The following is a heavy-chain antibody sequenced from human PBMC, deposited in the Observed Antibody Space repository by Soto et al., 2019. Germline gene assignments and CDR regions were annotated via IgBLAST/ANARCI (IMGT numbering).Heavy chain of an antibody. V-gene: IGHV1-69*01. CDR2: IIPIFGTA. Sequence: QVQLVQSGAEVKKPGSSVKVSCKASGGTFSSYAISWVRQAPGQGLEWMGGIIPIFGTANYAQKFQGRVTMTADESTSTAYRELSSLRSEDTAVYYCARGSVSHYYYYYGMDVWGQGTTVTVSS. CDR1: GGTFSSYA. CDR3: ARGSVSHYYYYYGMDV. D-gene: IGHD1-26*01. J-gene: IGHJ6*02.